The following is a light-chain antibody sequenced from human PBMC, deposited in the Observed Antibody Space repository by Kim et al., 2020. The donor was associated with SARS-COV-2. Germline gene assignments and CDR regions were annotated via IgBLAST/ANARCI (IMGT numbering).Light chain of an antibody. CDR1: SNNVGDQG. CDR2: RNN. V-gene: IGLV10-54*04. J-gene: IGLJ3*02. CDR3: SAWDSSLSAWV. Sequence: QTATPTCTGDSNNVGDQGATWLQQHQGHPPKLLSYRNNNRPSGISERFSASRSGNTASLTITGLQPDDETDYYCSAWDSSLSAWVFGGGTQLTVL.